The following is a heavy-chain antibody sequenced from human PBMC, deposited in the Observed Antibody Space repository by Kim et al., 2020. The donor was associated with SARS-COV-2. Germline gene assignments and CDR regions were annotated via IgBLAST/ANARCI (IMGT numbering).Heavy chain of an antibody. CDR2: FDPEDGET. J-gene: IGHJ6*02. Sequence: ASVKVSCKVSGYTLTELSMHWVRQAPGKGLEWMGGFDPEDGETIYAQKFQGRVTMTEDTSTDTAYMELSSLRSEDTAVYYCATGQTIVVVPAAIRSYYYYYGMDVWGQGTKVTV. CDR1: GYTLTELS. D-gene: IGHD2-2*01. CDR3: ATGQTIVVVPAAIRSYYYYYGMDV. V-gene: IGHV1-24*01.